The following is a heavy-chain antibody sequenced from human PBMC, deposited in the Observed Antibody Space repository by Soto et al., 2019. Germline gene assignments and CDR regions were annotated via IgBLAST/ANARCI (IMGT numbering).Heavy chain of an antibody. V-gene: IGHV5-51*01. CDR3: ARHRGDCTSTNCYYLSVY. CDR2: IYPGDSTI. J-gene: IGHJ4*02. D-gene: IGHD2-2*01. CDR1: GYNFNNYW. Sequence: GESLKISCKGSGYNFNNYWIGWVRQMPGEGLEWMAMIYPGDSTIRYSPSSQGQVTISADRSTSTAYLQWSSLKASDTAMYYCARHRGDCTSTNCYYLSVYWGQGTPVTVSS.